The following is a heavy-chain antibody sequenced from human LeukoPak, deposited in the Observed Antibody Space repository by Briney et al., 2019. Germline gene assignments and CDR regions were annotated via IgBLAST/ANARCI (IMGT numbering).Heavy chain of an antibody. CDR1: GFTFDDYA. CDR2: ISWNSGSI. V-gene: IGHV3-9*01. Sequence: GRSLRLSCAASGFTFDDYATHWVRQAPGKGLEWVSGISWNSGSIGYADSVKGRFTISRDNAKNSLYLQMNSLRAEDTALYYCAKGEPPDYWGQGTLVTVSS. CDR3: AKGEPPDY. J-gene: IGHJ4*02.